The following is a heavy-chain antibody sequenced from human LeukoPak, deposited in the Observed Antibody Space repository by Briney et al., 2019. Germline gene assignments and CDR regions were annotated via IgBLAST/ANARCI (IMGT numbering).Heavy chain of an antibody. J-gene: IGHJ6*04. CDR1: GYTFTSYY. V-gene: IGHV1-46*01. CDR3: ARDRRGYCSGGSCYSDYYYGMDV. Sequence: ASVKVSCKASGYTFTSYYMHWVRQAPGQGLEWIGIINPSGGSTSYAQKFQGRVTMTRDTSTSTVYMELSSLRSEDTAVYYCARDRRGYCSGGSCYSDYYYGMDVWGKGTTVTVSS. CDR2: INPSGGST. D-gene: IGHD2-15*01.